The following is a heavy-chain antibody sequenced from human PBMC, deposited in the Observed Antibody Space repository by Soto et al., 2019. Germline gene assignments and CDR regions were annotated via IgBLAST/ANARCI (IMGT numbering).Heavy chain of an antibody. CDR2: ITGSGGTT. CDR1: GFTFSDYV. Sequence: PGGSLRLSCAASGFTFSDYVMSWVRQAPGNGLEWVSVITGSGGTTYYADSVKGRFTISRDNSKNTLFLQMNTLRDEDTAVYYCAKASQATPGPLIRYYYYGLAVWGQGTKVTVSS. V-gene: IGHV3-23*01. CDR3: AKASQATPGPLIRYYYYGLAV. D-gene: IGHD3-16*02. J-gene: IGHJ6*02.